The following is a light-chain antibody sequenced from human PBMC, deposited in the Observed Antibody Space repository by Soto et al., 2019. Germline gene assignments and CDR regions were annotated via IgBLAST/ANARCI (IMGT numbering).Light chain of an antibody. CDR2: QDS. CDR1: KLGDKY. Sequence: SYELTQPPSVSVSPGQTASITCSGDKLGDKYACWYQQKPGLSPVLVIYQDSKRPSGIPERFSGSNSGNTATLTISGTQAMDEADYYCQAWVSSTAHYVFGTGTKVTVL. V-gene: IGLV3-1*01. CDR3: QAWVSSTAHYV. J-gene: IGLJ1*01.